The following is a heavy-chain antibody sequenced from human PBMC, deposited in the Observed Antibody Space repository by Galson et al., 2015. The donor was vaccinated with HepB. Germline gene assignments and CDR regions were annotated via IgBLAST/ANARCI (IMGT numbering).Heavy chain of an antibody. CDR2: IWYDGSNK. CDR1: GFTFSSYG. D-gene: IGHD6-13*01. J-gene: IGHJ6*02. CDR3: ARSIAAARKHNQLDYYGMDV. Sequence: SLRLSCAASGFTFSSYGMHWVRQAPGKGLEWVAVIWYDGSNKYYADSVKGRFTISRDNSKNTLYLQMNSLRAEDTAVYYCARSIAAARKHNQLDYYGMDVWGQGTTVTVSS. V-gene: IGHV3-33*01.